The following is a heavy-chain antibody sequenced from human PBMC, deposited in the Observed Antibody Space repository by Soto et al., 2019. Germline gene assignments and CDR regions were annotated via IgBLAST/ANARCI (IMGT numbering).Heavy chain of an antibody. Sequence: EVQLVESGGGLVQPGGSLRLSCAASGFTFSSYWMHWVRQAPGKGLVWVSRINSDGSNTNYADSVKSGFTISRDNVKNTLYLQMSSLRAEDTAVYYCTRSGSSPYYYGMDVWGQGTTVTVSS. CDR3: TRSGSSPYYYGMDV. V-gene: IGHV3-74*01. D-gene: IGHD6-6*01. CDR1: GFTFSSYW. J-gene: IGHJ6*02. CDR2: INSDGSNT.